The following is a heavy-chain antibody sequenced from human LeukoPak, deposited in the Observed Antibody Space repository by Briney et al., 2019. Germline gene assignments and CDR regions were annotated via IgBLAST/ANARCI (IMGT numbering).Heavy chain of an antibody. Sequence: SETLSLTCTVSGGSISSSSYYWGWIRQPPGKGLEWIGSIYYSGSTYYNPSLKSRVTISVDTSKNQFSLKLSAVPAADTAVYYCARGSSGVGDYFDYWRQGTLVSVSS. V-gene: IGHV4-39*01. CDR1: GGSISSSSYY. CDR2: IYYSGST. CDR3: ARGSSGVGDYFDY. D-gene: IGHD3-22*01. J-gene: IGHJ4*02.